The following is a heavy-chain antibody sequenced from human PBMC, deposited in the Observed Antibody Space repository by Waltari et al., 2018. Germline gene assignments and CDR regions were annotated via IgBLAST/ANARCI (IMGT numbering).Heavy chain of an antibody. V-gene: IGHV4-59*01. Sequence: QVQLQESGPGRLKPSKTLSLPCTVSGGSIGGYTWTWIRRPPGKGLEWIGYIYYSGSTNYNPSLKSRVTISVDTSKNQFSLKLSSVTAADTAVYYCARDPGDLKVGAGGAFDIWGQGTMVTVSS. J-gene: IGHJ3*02. CDR3: ARDPGDLKVGAGGAFDI. D-gene: IGHD1-26*01. CDR1: GGSIGGYT. CDR2: IYYSGST.